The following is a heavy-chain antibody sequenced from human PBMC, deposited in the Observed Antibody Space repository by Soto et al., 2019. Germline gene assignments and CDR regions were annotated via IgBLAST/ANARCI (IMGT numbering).Heavy chain of an antibody. CDR3: ARGGIYYRSWHFDY. CDR1: GGSFSGYY. CDR2: INHSGST. V-gene: IGHV4-34*01. Sequence: PSETLSLTCAVYGGSFSGYYWSWIRQPPVKGLEWIGEINHSGSTNYNPSLKSRVTISVDTSKNQFSLKLSSVTAADTAVYYCARGGIYYRSWHFDYWGLGTLVTVSS. D-gene: IGHD6-13*01. J-gene: IGHJ4*02.